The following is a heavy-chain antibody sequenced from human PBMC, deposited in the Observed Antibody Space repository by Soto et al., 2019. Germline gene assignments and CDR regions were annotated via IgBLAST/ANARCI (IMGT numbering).Heavy chain of an antibody. Sequence: AGGSLRLSCAASGFTFSSYWMHWVRQAPGKGLVWVSRINSDGSSTSYADSVKGRFTISRDNAKNTLYLQMNSLRAEDTAVYYCAKDLYSSSWYGLLYYYGMDVWGQGTTVTVSS. CDR1: GFTFSSYW. J-gene: IGHJ6*02. CDR3: AKDLYSSSWYGLLYYYGMDV. CDR2: INSDGSST. V-gene: IGHV3-74*01. D-gene: IGHD6-13*01.